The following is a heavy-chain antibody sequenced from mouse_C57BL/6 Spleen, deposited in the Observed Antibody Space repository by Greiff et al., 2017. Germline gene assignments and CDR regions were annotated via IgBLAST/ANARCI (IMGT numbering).Heavy chain of an antibody. V-gene: IGHV1-63*01. Sequence: QVQLQQSGAELVRPGTSVKMSCKASGYTFTNYWIGWAKQRPGHGLEWIGDIYPGGGSTNYNEQFKGKATLTADKSSSTAYMQFSSLTSEDSAIYFCARANYDFYAMDYWGQGTSVTVSS. CDR1: GYTFTNYW. CDR3: ARANYDFYAMDY. D-gene: IGHD1-1*02. J-gene: IGHJ4*01. CDR2: IYPGGGST.